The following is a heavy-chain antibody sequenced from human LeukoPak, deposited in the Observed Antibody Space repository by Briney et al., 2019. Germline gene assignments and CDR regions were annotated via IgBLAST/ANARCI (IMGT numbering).Heavy chain of an antibody. D-gene: IGHD3-22*01. V-gene: IGHV3-7*03. J-gene: IGHJ3*02. CDR2: IKEDGSKK. CDR3: AKSSDSSGYWAFDI. Sequence: GGSLRLSCEVSGFTFNSYWMDWVRQAPGKGLEWVANIKEDGSKKYYVDSVKGRFTISRDNAKNSLYLQMNSLRAEDTALYHCAKSSDSSGYWAFDIWGQGTMVTVSS. CDR1: GFTFNSYW.